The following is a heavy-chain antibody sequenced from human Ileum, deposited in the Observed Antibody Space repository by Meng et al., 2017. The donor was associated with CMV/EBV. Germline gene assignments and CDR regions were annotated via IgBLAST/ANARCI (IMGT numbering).Heavy chain of an antibody. V-gene: IGHV6-1*01. J-gene: IGHJ4*02. Sequence: QVQLQQSGPGLAKPSQTRSLTSAISGDCVPRNNAAWAWIRQAPSRGLEWLGETYYRSKWFTQYAASVESRITIHPDTSKNQFSLQLKSVTPEETDVYYCARGWGSYYFDYWGQGTLVTVSS. CDR2: TYYRSKWFT. CDR1: GDCVPRNNAA. D-gene: IGHD3-16*01. CDR3: ARGWGSYYFDY.